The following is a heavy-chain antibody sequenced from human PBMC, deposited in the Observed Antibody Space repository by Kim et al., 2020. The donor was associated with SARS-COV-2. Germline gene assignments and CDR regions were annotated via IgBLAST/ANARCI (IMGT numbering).Heavy chain of an antibody. CDR2: ISAYNGNT. Sequence: ASVKVSCKASGYTFTSYGISWVRQAPGQGLEWMGWISAYNGNTNYAQKLQGRVTMTTDTSTSTAYMELRSLRSDDTAVYYCARDLPSVPAATDYYYYGMDVWGQGTTVTVSS. CDR1: GYTFTSYG. J-gene: IGHJ6*02. D-gene: IGHD2-2*01. V-gene: IGHV1-18*01. CDR3: ARDLPSVPAATDYYYYGMDV.